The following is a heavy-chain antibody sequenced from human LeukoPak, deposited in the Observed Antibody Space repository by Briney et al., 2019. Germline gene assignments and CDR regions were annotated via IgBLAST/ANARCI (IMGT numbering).Heavy chain of an antibody. V-gene: IGHV4-4*02. CDR2: IYHSGST. Sequence: SETLSLTCAVSGGSISSSNWWSWVRQPPGKGLEWIGEIYHSGSTNYNPSLKSRVTTSVDKSKNQFSLKLSSVTAADTAVYYCARDSRGWLQFIDYWGQGTLVTVSS. CDR1: GGSISSSNW. CDR3: ARDSRGWLQFIDY. D-gene: IGHD5-24*01. J-gene: IGHJ4*02.